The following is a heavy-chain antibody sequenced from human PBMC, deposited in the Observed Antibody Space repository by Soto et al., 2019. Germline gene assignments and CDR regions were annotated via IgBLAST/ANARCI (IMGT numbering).Heavy chain of an antibody. CDR2: IYSGGST. Sequence: EVQLVESGGGLVQPGGSLRLSCAASGFTVSSNYMSWVRQAPGKGLEWVSVIYSGGSTYFADCVKGRFTISRDNSKNTLYLQMNSLRAEDTAVYYCARRNYNYYYYYMDVWGKGTTVTVSS. V-gene: IGHV3-66*04. J-gene: IGHJ6*03. CDR1: GFTVSSNY. CDR3: ARRNYNYYYYYMDV. D-gene: IGHD3-10*01.